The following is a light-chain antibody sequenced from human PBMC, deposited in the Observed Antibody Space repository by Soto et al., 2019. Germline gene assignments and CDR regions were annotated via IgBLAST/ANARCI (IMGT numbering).Light chain of an antibody. Sequence: QSALTQPPSASGSPGQSVTISCTGTSSDVGGSNYVSWYQQHPGKAPKLMIYEVTKRPSGVPGRFSGSKSGNTASLTVSGLQAEDEADYYCSSRGGDNTFVSFGGGTKLTVL. CDR3: SSRGGDNTFVS. V-gene: IGLV2-8*01. J-gene: IGLJ2*01. CDR1: SSDVGGSNY. CDR2: EVT.